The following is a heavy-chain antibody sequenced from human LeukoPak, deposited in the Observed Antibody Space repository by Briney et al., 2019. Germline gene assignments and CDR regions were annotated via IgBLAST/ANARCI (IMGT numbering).Heavy chain of an antibody. CDR2: IIPIFGTA. V-gene: IGHV1-69*01. Sequence: SSVKVSCKASGGTFSSYAMSWVRQAPGQGLEWMGGIIPIFGTANYAQKFQGRVTITADESTSTAYMELSSLRSEDTAVYYCARAERITIFGVVTPGYYYYMDVWGKGTTVTVSS. J-gene: IGHJ6*03. D-gene: IGHD3-3*01. CDR3: ARAERITIFGVVTPGYYYYMDV. CDR1: GGTFSSYA.